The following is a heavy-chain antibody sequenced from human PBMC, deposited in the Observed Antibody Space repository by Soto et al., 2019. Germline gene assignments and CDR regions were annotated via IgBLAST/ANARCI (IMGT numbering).Heavy chain of an antibody. V-gene: IGHV1-69*13. J-gene: IGHJ1*01. Sequence: SVKVSCKASGGTFNTYTFSWVRQAPGQGLEWMGSIIPIFGTTHYEQSFQGRLSITADQSSTTTYIELRSLTSHDTALYYCARIPRYSFPTSDPLDNWGQGTLVTVSS. CDR2: IIPIFGTT. D-gene: IGHD1-26*01. CDR1: GGTFNTYT. CDR3: ARIPRYSFPTSDPLDN.